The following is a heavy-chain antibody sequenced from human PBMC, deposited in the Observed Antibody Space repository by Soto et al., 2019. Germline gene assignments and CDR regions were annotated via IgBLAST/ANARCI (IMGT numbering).Heavy chain of an antibody. D-gene: IGHD6-13*01. V-gene: IGHV3-7*01. J-gene: IGHJ4*02. CDR1: GFTFSSYW. CDR2: IKQDGSEK. Sequence: PGGSLRLSCAASGFTFSSYWMSWVRQAPGKGLEWVANIKQDGSEKYYVDSVKGRFTISRDNAKNSLYLQMNSLRAEDTAVYYCARESWSSWDGGFDYWGQGALVTVSS. CDR3: ARESWSSWDGGFDY.